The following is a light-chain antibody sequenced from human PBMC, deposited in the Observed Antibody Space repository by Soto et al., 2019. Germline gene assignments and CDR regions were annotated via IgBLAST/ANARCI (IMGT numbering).Light chain of an antibody. CDR1: SSDVGGYNS. Sequence: QSALTQPASVSGSPGQAITISCTGTSSDVGGYNSVSWFQQHPSKAPKLFIYEVSHRPSGVSIRCSGSKSGNTASLTISGLQDEDEADYYCNSYRHSTTLVFGTGTKVTVL. CDR2: EVS. J-gene: IGLJ1*01. V-gene: IGLV2-14*01. CDR3: NSYRHSTTLV.